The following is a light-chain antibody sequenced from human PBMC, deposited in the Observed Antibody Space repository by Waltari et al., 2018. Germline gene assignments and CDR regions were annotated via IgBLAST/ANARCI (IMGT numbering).Light chain of an antibody. CDR3: NSFTSTTTWV. Sequence: QSALTQPASVSGSPGQSITISCTGTSSDVGRHNQVPWYQQHPGQVPKLLIYDVDKWPSGVSHRFSASKSGNTASLTISGLQAEDEADYYCNSFTSTTTWVFGGGPRVTVL. J-gene: IGLJ3*02. V-gene: IGLV2-14*03. CDR2: DVD. CDR1: SSDVGRHNQ.